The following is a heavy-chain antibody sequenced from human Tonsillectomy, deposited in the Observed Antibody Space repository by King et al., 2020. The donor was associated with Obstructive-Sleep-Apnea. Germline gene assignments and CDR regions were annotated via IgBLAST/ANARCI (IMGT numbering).Heavy chain of an antibody. D-gene: IGHD6-13*01. CDR1: GYTFTTYD. CDR3: ARGWSYSGNWYFDY. CDR2: MNPNSGNT. J-gene: IGHJ4*02. Sequence: QLVQSGAEVKKPGASVKVSCKASGYTFTTYDINWVRQATGQGLEWMGRMNPNSGNTAYAQKLQGRVTMTRNTSISTAYMELSSLRFEDTAVYYCARGWSYSGNWYFDYWGQGTLVTVSS. V-gene: IGHV1-8*01.